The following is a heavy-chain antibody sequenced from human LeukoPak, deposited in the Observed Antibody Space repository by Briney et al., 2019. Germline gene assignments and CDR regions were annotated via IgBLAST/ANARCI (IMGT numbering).Heavy chain of an antibody. CDR2: IYPGDSDT. Sequence: PGESLKISCKGSGYSFTSYWIGWVRQMPGKGLEWMGIIYPGDSDTRYSPSFQGQVTISADKSISTAYLQWSSLKASDTAMYYCARQRDYCSSTSCPLYIDVWGKGTTVTVSS. J-gene: IGHJ6*03. CDR1: GYSFTSYW. V-gene: IGHV5-51*01. D-gene: IGHD2-2*01. CDR3: ARQRDYCSSTSCPLYIDV.